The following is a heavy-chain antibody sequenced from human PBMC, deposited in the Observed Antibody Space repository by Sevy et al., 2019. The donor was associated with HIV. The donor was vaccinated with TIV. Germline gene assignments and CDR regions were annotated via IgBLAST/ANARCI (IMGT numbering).Heavy chain of an antibody. CDR2: FDPEDGET. V-gene: IGHV1-24*01. CDR3: ATLDFWSDHPFYGTDV. Sequence: ASVKVSCKVSRYSLSEISMHWVRQAPGKGLEWMGGFDPEDGETIYAQKFQGRVTMTEDTSTDTVYMELRRLTSEDTAVYYCATLDFWSDHPFYGTDVWGQGTTVTVSS. J-gene: IGHJ6*02. D-gene: IGHD3-3*01. CDR1: RYSLSEIS.